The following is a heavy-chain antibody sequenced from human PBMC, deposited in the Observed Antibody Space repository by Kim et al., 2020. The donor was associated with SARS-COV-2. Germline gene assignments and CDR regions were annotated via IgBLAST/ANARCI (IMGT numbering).Heavy chain of an antibody. Sequence: GGSLRLSCATSGFMFRSYGMFWVRQAPGKGLEWLAVMWYDGSNEYYGDSVKGRFTISRDNSKNTLDLQMNSLRGEYTAVYYCARRATSSNRFDPWGQGTLVTVSS. CDR1: GFMFRSYG. CDR3: ARRATSSNRFDP. V-gene: IGHV3-33*07. J-gene: IGHJ5*01. D-gene: IGHD2-2*01. CDR2: MWYDGSNE.